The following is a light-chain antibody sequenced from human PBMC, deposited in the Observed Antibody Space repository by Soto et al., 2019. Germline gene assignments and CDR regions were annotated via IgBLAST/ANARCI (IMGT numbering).Light chain of an antibody. CDR2: GAS. Sequence: VLTQSPGTLSLSPGERATLSCRASQTVRNNYLAWYQQKPGQAPRLLISGASTRATGLPARFSGSGSGTEFTLTISSLQSEDFAVYYCQQYNNWPGTFGQGTKVDI. J-gene: IGKJ1*01. CDR1: QTVRNN. V-gene: IGKV3-15*01. CDR3: QQYNNWPGT.